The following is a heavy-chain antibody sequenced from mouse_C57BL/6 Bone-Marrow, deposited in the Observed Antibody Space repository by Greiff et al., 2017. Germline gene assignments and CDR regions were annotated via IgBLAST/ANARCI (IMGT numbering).Heavy chain of an antibody. D-gene: IGHD1-1*01. Sequence: VQLVESGPGLVQPSQSLSITCTVSGFSLTSYGVHWVRQSPGKGLEWLGVIWSGGSTDYNAAFISRLSISKDNSKSQVFFKMNSLQADDTAIYYWASQAYYYGSRGGAMDYWGQGTSVTVSS. CDR2: IWSGGST. CDR3: ASQAYYYGSRGGAMDY. J-gene: IGHJ4*01. V-gene: IGHV2-2*01. CDR1: GFSLTSYG.